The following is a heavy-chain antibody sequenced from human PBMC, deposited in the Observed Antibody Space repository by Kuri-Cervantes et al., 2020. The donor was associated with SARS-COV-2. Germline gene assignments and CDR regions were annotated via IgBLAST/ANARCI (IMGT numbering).Heavy chain of an antibody. CDR2: IYSGGST. CDR1: GFTVSSNY. J-gene: IGHJ6*02. Sequence: GGSLRLSCAASGFTVSSNYMSWVRQAPGKGLEWVSVIYSGGSTYYADSVKGRFTISRHNSKNTLYLQMNSLRAEDTAVYYCAREEGLGVYYYYGMDGWGQGTTVTASS. D-gene: IGHD2-8*01. V-gene: IGHV3-53*04. CDR3: AREEGLGVYYYYGMDG.